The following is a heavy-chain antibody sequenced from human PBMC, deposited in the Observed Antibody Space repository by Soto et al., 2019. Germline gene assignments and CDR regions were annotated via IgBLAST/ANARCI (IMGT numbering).Heavy chain of an antibody. Sequence: SVTLSFTCTVSGASSSCFYGSWIRKYAGKGLEWIGRIYATGTTDYNPSLKSRVMMSVDTSKKQFSLKLRSVTAADTAVYYCVRDGTKTLRDWFDPWGQGISVTVSS. J-gene: IGHJ5*02. D-gene: IGHD1-1*01. CDR3: VRDGTKTLRDWFDP. CDR2: IYATGTT. CDR1: GASSSCFY. V-gene: IGHV4-4*07.